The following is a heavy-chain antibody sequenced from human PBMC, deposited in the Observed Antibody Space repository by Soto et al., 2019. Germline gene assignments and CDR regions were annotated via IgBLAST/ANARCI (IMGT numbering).Heavy chain of an antibody. D-gene: IGHD2-15*01. Sequence: GGSLRLSCAASGFTLSAYDMHWVRQAAGKGLEWVSAIGDADGTYYLVSVKGLFTISRENAKNSLNLQINNLIAGDTAVYYCARAYSGRRPRRADYPNAMDVWGQGTTGTVSS. CDR2: IGDADGT. J-gene: IGHJ6*02. CDR1: GFTLSAYD. CDR3: ARAYSGRRPRRADYPNAMDV. V-gene: IGHV3-13*01.